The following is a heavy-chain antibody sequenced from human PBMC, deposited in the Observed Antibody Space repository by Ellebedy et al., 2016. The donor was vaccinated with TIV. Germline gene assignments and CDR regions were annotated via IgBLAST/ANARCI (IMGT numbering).Heavy chain of an antibody. CDR3: AKRAKAGGFDH. J-gene: IGHJ5*02. CDR2: ISGVDGSA. Sequence: PGGSLRLSCEASGFIFSNYALSWVRQAPGKGLEWVSAISGVDGSANYADSGKGRFIASRDNPMNTLYLQMNSLRADDTAIYYCAKRAKAGGFDHWGQGALVTVSS. V-gene: IGHV3-23*01. CDR1: GFIFSNYA.